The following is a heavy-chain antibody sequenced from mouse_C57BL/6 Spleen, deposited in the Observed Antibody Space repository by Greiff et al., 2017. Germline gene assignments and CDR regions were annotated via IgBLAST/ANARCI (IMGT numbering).Heavy chain of an antibody. J-gene: IGHJ3*01. V-gene: IGHV1-74*01. D-gene: IGHD3-2*02. CDR2: IHPSDSDT. CDR3: SIPTLTAQAFWFAY. CDR1: GYTFTSYW. Sequence: QVQLQQPGAELVKPGDSVKVSCKASGYTFTSYWMHWVKQRPGQGLEWIGRIHPSDSDTNYKQTFKGKATLTVDKYSSTAYMQLISLTAADSAVYYWSIPTLTAQAFWFAYWGQGTLVTVSA.